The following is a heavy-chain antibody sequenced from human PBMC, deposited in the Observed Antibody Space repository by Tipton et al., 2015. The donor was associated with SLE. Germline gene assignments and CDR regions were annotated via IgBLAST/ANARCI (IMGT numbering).Heavy chain of an antibody. D-gene: IGHD3-22*01. CDR2: IIPFFGTA. J-gene: IGHJ3*02. CDR3: ARGYYDSSGTRYLGQAFDI. V-gene: IGHV1-69*01. CDR1: GGTFSSYA. Sequence: QLVQSGAEVKKPGSSVKVSCKASGGTFSSYAISWVRQAPGQGLEWMGGIIPFFGTANFAQKFQGRVTITADESTSTAYMELSSLRSGDTAVYYCARGYYDSSGTRYLGQAFDICGQGTMVTVSS.